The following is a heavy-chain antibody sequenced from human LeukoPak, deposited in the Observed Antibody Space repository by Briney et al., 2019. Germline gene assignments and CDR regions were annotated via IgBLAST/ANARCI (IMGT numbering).Heavy chain of an antibody. Sequence: SETLSLTCAVYGGSFSSYYWSWIRQPPGKGLEWIGDINHGGSTHYNPSLKSRVTISVDKSENQFSLKMSSVTAADTALYYCASLDCSSTSCYLNYWGQGTLVTVSS. CDR1: GGSFSSYY. V-gene: IGHV4-34*01. J-gene: IGHJ4*02. CDR2: INHGGST. D-gene: IGHD2-2*01. CDR3: ASLDCSSTSCYLNY.